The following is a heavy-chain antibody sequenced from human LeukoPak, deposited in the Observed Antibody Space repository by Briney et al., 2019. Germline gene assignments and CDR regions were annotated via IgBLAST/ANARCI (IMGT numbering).Heavy chain of an antibody. D-gene: IGHD3-10*01. CDR2: ISGSGGST. CDR3: AKDEVQTWGGSGSYYNVNFDY. V-gene: IGHV3-23*01. CDR1: GFTFSSYA. J-gene: IGHJ4*02. Sequence: AGGSLRLSCAASGFTFSSYAMCWVRQAPGKGLEWVSAISGSGGSTYYADSVKGRFTISRDNSKNTLYLRMNSLRAEDTAVYYCAKDEVQTWGGSGSYYNVNFDYWGQGTLVTVSS.